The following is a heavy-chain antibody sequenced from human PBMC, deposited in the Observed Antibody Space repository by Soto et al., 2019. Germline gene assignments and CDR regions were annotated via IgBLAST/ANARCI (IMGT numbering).Heavy chain of an antibody. V-gene: IGHV3-74*01. CDR1: GFTFSNYW. J-gene: IGHJ4*02. CDR3: VRGATDWYGIDY. CDR2: INIGGSAA. Sequence: EVQLVESGGGLVQPGGSLRLSCAASGFTFSNYWMHWVRLPPGKGLLWVSRINIGGSAANYAGSVEGRFTVSRDDAKNTLYLQMSSLRDDDPAVYYCVRGATDWYGIDYWGQGAPVTVSS. D-gene: IGHD3-9*01.